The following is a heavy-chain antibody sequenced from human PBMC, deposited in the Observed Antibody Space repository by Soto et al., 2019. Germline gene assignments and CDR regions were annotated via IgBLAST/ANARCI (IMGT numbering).Heavy chain of an antibody. D-gene: IGHD4-17*01. Sequence: GGSLRLSCAASGFTFSSYAMSWVRQSPGKGLEWVSAISGSGGSTYYADSVKGRFTISRDNSKNTLYLQMNSLRAEDTAVYYCAKDQGLYGDPPYYYGMDVWGQGTTVTVSS. CDR3: AKDQGLYGDPPYYYGMDV. V-gene: IGHV3-23*01. CDR1: GFTFSSYA. CDR2: ISGSGGST. J-gene: IGHJ6*02.